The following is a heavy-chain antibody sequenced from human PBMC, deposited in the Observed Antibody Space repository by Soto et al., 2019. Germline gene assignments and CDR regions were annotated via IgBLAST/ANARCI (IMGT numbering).Heavy chain of an antibody. CDR1: GFICSSYD. CDR3: AKATATGGGAFEI. Sequence: LRLSCAVSGFICSSYDMSWVRQAPGKGLEWVSTILVGGSTHYEDSVKGRFTITRDTSKNTVYLQMNSLTAGGTAVYYCAKATATGGGAFEIYGHGTLVTVSS. V-gene: IGHV3-23*01. J-gene: IGHJ3*02. CDR2: ILVGGST. D-gene: IGHD2-8*02.